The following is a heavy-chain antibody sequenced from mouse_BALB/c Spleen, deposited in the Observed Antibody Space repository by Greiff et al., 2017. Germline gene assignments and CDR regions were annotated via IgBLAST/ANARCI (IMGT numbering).Heavy chain of an antibody. CDR3: ARYNWAWFAY. CDR2: ISYSGST. J-gene: IGHJ3*01. V-gene: IGHV3-8*02. Sequence: EVQLQQSGPSLVKPSQTLSLTCSVTGDSITSGYWNWIRKFPGNKLEYMGYISYSGSTYYNPSLKSRISITRDTSKNQYYLQLNSVTAEDTATYYCARYNWAWFAYWGQGTLVTVSA. CDR1: GDSITSGY. D-gene: IGHD4-1*01.